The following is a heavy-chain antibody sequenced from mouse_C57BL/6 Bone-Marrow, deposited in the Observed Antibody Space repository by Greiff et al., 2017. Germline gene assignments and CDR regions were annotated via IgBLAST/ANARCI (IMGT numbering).Heavy chain of an antibody. J-gene: IGHJ3*01. D-gene: IGHD1-1*01. CDR3: HYYGSTWFAY. CDR2: INPGSGGT. CDR1: GYAFTNYL. Sequence: VMLVESGAELVRPGTSVKVSCKASGYAFTNYLIEWVKQRPGQGLEWIGVINPGSGGTNYNEKFKGKATLTADKSSSTAYMQLSSLTSEDSAVYFPHYYGSTWFAYWGQGTLVTVSA. V-gene: IGHV1-54*01.